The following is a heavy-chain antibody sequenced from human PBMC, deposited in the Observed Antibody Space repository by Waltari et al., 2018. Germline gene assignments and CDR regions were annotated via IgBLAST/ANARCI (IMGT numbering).Heavy chain of an antibody. CDR2: ISGNNGHT. CDR3: ARERHRLMEEGYLMALDP. D-gene: IGHD3-3*01. V-gene: IGHV1-18*01. Sequence: QVQLVQSGAEVKKPGASVKVSCKASGYHFSDYGRSRLRQAPGQGLEWMGWISGNNGHTNHAQKFQGRLIMTEDTSATTVYMELTYLTSDDTAVYYCARERHRLMEEGYLMALDPWGQGTLVTVSS. CDR1: GYHFSDYG. J-gene: IGHJ5*02.